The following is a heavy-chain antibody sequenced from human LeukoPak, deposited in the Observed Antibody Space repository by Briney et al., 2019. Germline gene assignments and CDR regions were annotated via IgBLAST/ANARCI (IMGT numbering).Heavy chain of an antibody. Sequence: PSETLSLTCTVSGGSIRNYYWNWIRQPPGRRLEWIGYIYDTAATNYNPSLKSRVNISVETSENQFSLNLRSVTAADTAVYYCARFLVPDAFDVWGQGTMVTVSS. J-gene: IGHJ3*01. V-gene: IGHV4-59*01. D-gene: IGHD2/OR15-2a*01. CDR2: IYDTAAT. CDR3: ARFLVPDAFDV. CDR1: GGSIRNYY.